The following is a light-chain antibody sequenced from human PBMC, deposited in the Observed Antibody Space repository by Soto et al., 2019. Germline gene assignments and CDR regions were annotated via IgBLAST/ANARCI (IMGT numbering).Light chain of an antibody. CDR2: KND. V-gene: IGLV1-44*01. J-gene: IGLJ1*01. CDR3: AAWADSQMRV. CDR1: PSNIGSNS. Sequence: QSVLTQPPSASGTPGQNVSISCSGGPSNIGSNSVNWLQQLPGAAPKLLIYKNDQRPSGVPDRFSASKSGTSASLAISGLQSEDEADYYCAAWADSQMRVFGSGPKVTVL.